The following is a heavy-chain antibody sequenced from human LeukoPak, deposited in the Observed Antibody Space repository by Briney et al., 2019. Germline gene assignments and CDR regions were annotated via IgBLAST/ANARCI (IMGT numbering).Heavy chain of an antibody. D-gene: IGHD4-11*01. CDR2: INPKSGGT. CDR3: ATLEPTVTTTYYYMDV. J-gene: IGHJ6*03. CDR1: GYTFSGYY. Sequence: GASVKVSCKASGYTFSGYYMHWVRQAPGQGLEWMGWINPKSGGTNEAQKFHDRVTMTRDTSIRTAYMEVSRLRSDDTAVYYCATLEPTVTTTYYYMDVWGKGTTVTVSS. V-gene: IGHV1-2*02.